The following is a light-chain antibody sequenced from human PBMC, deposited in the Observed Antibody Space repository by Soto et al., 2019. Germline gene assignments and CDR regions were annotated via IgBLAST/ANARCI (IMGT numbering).Light chain of an antibody. J-gene: IGKJ4*01. CDR2: GAS. CDR1: QGVSRK. Sequence: DIVMTQSPSTLSASLGERVTFSCRASQGVSRKLAWYQHKPGKAPRLLISGASSGATGIPARFSGSGSGTEFTLTISSLQSEDCAIYYCQQYHTWPSTFGGGTKVDIK. V-gene: IGKV3-15*01. CDR3: QQYHTWPST.